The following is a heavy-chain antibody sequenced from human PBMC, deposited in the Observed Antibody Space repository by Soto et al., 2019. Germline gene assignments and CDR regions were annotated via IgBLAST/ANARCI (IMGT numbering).Heavy chain of an antibody. J-gene: IGHJ5*02. CDR3: ASYGKYSNSRVLFAP. CDR2: IYPGDSDT. CDR1: GYSFTSYW. D-gene: IGHD6-6*01. V-gene: IGHV5-51*01. Sequence: GESLKISCKGSGYSFTSYWIGWVRQMPGKGLEWMGIIYPGDSDTRYSPSFQGQVTISADKSISTAYLQWSSLKASDTAMYYCASYGKYSNSRVLFAPCGQGTLVTVSS.